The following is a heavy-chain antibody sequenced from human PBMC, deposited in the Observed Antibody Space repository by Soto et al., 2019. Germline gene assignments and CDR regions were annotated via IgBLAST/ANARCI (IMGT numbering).Heavy chain of an antibody. J-gene: IGHJ4*02. CDR3: ARVRYYYDSSGYYYGPFDY. CDR2: INHSGST. V-gene: IGHV4-34*01. CDR1: CGSFSGYY. D-gene: IGHD3-22*01. Sequence: SETLSLTCAVYCGSFSGYYWSWIRQPPGKGLEWIGEINHSGSTNYNPSLKSRVTISVDTSKNQFSLKLSSVTAADTAVYYCARVRYYYDSSGYYYGPFDYWGQGTLVTVSS.